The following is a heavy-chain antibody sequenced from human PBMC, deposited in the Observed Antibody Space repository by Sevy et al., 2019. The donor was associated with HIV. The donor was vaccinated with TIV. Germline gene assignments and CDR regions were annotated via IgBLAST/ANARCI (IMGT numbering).Heavy chain of an antibody. CDR1: GFTFGGSA. D-gene: IGHD2-21*02. J-gene: IGHJ6*02. CDR3: TRLGGTVVTPYYAMDV. CDR2: IRSKANNYAT. V-gene: IGHV3-73*01. Sequence: GGSLRLSCAASGFTFGGSAVHWVRQASGKGLEWVGRIRSKANNYATAHAASVKGRFTISRDDSKNTAYLQMNSLKTEDTAVYYCTRLGGTVVTPYYAMDVWGQGTTVTVSS.